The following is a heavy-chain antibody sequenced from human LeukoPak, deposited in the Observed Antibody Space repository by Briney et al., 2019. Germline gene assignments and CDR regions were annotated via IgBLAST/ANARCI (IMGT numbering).Heavy chain of an antibody. V-gene: IGHV1-69*04. CDR1: GGTFSSYA. CDR2: IIPILGIA. D-gene: IGHD2-8*02. CDR3: ARSLVTGPFDY. Sequence: ASVKVSCKASGGTFSSYAISWVRQAPGQGLEWMGRIIPILGIANYAQKFQGRVTITADKSTSTAYMELSSLRSEDTAVYYCARSLVTGPFDYWGQGTLVTVSS. J-gene: IGHJ4*02.